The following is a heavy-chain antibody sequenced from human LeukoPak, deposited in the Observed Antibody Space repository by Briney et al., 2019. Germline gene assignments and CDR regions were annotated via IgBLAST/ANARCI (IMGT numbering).Heavy chain of an antibody. CDR1: GFDFSAYE. Sequence: GGSLRLSCAASGFDFSAYEMNWVRQAPGKGLEWVAYFAGSDTTKYYADSVRGRFTISRDNAKNSLFLQMNSLRAEDTALYYCTTLGYHLDSWGQGTLVTVS. J-gene: IGHJ4*02. V-gene: IGHV3-48*03. CDR3: TTLGYHLDS. D-gene: IGHD3-22*01. CDR2: FAGSDTTK.